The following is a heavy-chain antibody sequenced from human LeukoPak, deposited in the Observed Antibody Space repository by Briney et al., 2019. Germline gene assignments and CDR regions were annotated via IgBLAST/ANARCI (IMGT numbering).Heavy chain of an antibody. CDR2: IIPLLGIV. J-gene: IGHJ3*02. Sequence: GASVKVSCKASRVTFNCCSISWVRQAPGHGLDWMGRIIPLLGIVNYAQKFQGKVTITADKSTNTAYMELSSLRSEDTAMYYCASDRTIAAAVDPFDIWGQGTMVTVSS. D-gene: IGHD6-13*01. V-gene: IGHV1-69*04. CDR3: ASDRTIAAAVDPFDI. CDR1: RVTFNCCS.